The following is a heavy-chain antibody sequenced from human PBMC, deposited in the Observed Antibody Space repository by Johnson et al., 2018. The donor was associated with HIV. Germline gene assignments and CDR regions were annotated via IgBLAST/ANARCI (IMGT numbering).Heavy chain of an antibody. D-gene: IGHD1-26*01. V-gene: IGHV3-74*02. CDR3: ARVEWELDAFDI. CDR1: GFTFSNHW. Sequence: EVQLVESGGGLVQSGGSLRLSCAASGFTFSNHWMHWVRQAPGKGLVWVSRINSDGSSRNYADSVKGRFTISRDNAKNTLYLQMNSLRAEDTAVYYCARVEWELDAFDIWGQGTMVTVSS. J-gene: IGHJ3*02. CDR2: INSDGSSR.